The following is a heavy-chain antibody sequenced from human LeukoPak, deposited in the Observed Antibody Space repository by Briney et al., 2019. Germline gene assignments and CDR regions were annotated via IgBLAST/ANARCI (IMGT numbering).Heavy chain of an antibody. D-gene: IGHD5-24*01. CDR2: MSSSDDGR. Sequence: GGSLRLSCATSGFSFSSYAMSWVRQAPGKGLEWVSAMSSSDDGRYYAASVRGRFTISRDTSRSTLYLQMNSLRAEDTAVYYCAKSGYNRFDYWGQGTLVTVSP. CDR1: GFSFSSYA. V-gene: IGHV3-23*01. CDR3: AKSGYNRFDY. J-gene: IGHJ4*02.